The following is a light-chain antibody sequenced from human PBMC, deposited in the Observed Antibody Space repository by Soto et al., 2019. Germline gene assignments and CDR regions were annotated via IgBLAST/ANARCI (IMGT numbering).Light chain of an antibody. V-gene: IGLV1-47*01. CDR3: ASWDDNLSGLV. CDR2: RNN. Sequence: QSVLAQPPSASGTPGQRVAISCSGSRSNIETNYVYWYQQLPGTAPKLLIYRNNQRPSGVPDRFSGSKSGTSASLAISGLRSEDEADYYCASWDDNLSGLVFGGGTKVTVL. CDR1: RSNIETNY. J-gene: IGLJ2*01.